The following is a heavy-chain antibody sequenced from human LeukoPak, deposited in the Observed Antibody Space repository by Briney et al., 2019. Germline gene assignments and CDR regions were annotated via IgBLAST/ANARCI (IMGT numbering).Heavy chain of an antibody. Sequence: GASVKVSCKASGGTFSSYAISWVRQAPGQGLEWMGGIIPIFGTANYAQKFQGRVTITTDESTSTAYMELSSLRSEDTAVYYCARGGSRLRFLDPPLSPFDYWGQGTLVTVSS. CDR1: GGTFSSYA. V-gene: IGHV1-69*05. CDR2: IIPIFGTA. CDR3: ARGGSRLRFLDPPLSPFDY. J-gene: IGHJ4*02. D-gene: IGHD3-3*01.